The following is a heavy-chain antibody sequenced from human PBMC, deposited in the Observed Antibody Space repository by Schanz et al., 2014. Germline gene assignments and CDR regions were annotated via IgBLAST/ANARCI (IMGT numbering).Heavy chain of an antibody. D-gene: IGHD6-19*01. CDR1: GFSFSGYG. J-gene: IGHJ4*02. CDR3: VGIHVAVAEAFY. Sequence: QVQLVESGGGVAQPGGSLRLSCAASGFSFSGYGMHWVRQAPGKGLEWVAYIRFDASAKYYGDSVEGRFTISRDNAKNTLYLPMHRLRPEDTALYSCVGIHVAVAEAFYWGQGALVIVS. V-gene: IGHV3-30*02. CDR2: IRFDASAK.